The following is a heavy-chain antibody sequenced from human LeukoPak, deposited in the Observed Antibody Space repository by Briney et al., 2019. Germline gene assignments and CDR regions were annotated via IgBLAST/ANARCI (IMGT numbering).Heavy chain of an antibody. D-gene: IGHD4-17*01. CDR2: IYHSGST. CDR1: GGSISSGGYS. J-gene: IGHJ2*01. CDR3: ASGGTTVTNWYFDL. V-gene: IGHV4-30-2*01. Sequence: SQTLSLTCAVSGGSISSGGYSWSWIRQPPGKGLEWIGYIYHSGSTYYNPSLKSRVTISVDRSKNQFSLKLSSVTAADTAVYYCASGGTTVTNWYFDLWGRGTLVTVSS.